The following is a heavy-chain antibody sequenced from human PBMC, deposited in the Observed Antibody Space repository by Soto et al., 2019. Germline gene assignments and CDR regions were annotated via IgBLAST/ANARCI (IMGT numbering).Heavy chain of an antibody. CDR2: VSTYSGDT. V-gene: IGHV1-18*04. D-gene: IGHD3-3*01. Sequence: ASVKVSCKASGYTFSNYGIYWLRQAPGQGLEWLGWVSTYSGDTNYAQKFHDRVTMTTHTSTNTASMELRSLKSDDTAVYYCARGHFDFWSGYPIEYWGQGTSVTVSS. CDR1: GYTFSNYG. J-gene: IGHJ4*02. CDR3: ARGHFDFWSGYPIEY.